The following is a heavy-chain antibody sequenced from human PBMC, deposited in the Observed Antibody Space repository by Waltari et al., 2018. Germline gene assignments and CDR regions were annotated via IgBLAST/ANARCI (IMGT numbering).Heavy chain of an antibody. J-gene: IGHJ5*02. D-gene: IGHD3-22*01. Sequence: EVQLVESGGGLVQPGGSLSPSCAASGFPFSHAWISWVRQAPGKGLEWVGRIKSKTDGGTTDHAAPVKGRFTISRYDSKNTLYLQMNSLKTEDTAVYYCATALVGSGYHWGQGTLVTVSS. V-gene: IGHV3-15*05. CDR3: ATALVGSGYH. CDR2: IKSKTDGGTT. CDR1: GFPFSHAW.